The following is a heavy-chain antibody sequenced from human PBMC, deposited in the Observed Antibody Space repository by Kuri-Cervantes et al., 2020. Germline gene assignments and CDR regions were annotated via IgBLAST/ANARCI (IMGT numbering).Heavy chain of an antibody. CDR1: GGTFSSYA. D-gene: IGHD1-26*01. V-gene: IGHV1-69*13. Sequence: SVKVSCKASGGTFSSYAISWVRQAPGQGLEWMGGIIPIFGTANYAQKFQGRVTITADESTSTAYMELSGLRSEDTAVYYCARVGRTALVGASNWFDPWGQGTLVTVSS. J-gene: IGHJ5*02. CDR3: ARVGRTALVGASNWFDP. CDR2: IIPIFGTA.